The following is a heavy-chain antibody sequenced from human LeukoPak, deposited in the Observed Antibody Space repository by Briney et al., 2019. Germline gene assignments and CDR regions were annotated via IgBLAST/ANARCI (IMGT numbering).Heavy chain of an antibody. CDR3: ASQGEWLLLYY. CDR2: INHSGST. CDR1: GGSFSGYY. Sequence: SETLSLTCAVYGGSFSGYYWSWIRQPPGKGLEWIGEINHSGSTNYNPSLKSRVTISVDTSKNQFSLKLSSVTAADTAVHYCASQGEWLLLYYWGQGTLVTVSS. D-gene: IGHD3-3*01. J-gene: IGHJ4*02. V-gene: IGHV4-34*01.